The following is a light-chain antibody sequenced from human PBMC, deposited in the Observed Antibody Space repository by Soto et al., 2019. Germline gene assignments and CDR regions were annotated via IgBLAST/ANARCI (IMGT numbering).Light chain of an antibody. CDR3: QQYGRSPPFT. J-gene: IGKJ2*01. CDR2: GAS. V-gene: IGKV3-20*01. Sequence: ENVLTQSPGTLSLSPGERATLSCRASQSVSSTYIAWYQQNPGRAPRLLIYGASSRATGIPDRFSGSGSGTDFTLTISRLEPEDFAVYFCQQYGRSPPFTFGQGTKVDIK. CDR1: QSVSSTY.